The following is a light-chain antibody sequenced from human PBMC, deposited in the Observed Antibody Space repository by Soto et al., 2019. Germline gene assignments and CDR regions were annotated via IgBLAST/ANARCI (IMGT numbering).Light chain of an antibody. CDR2: EVS. V-gene: IGLV2-14*01. Sequence: QSVLTQPASVSGSPGQPITISCTGTSSDVGGYKYVSWYQQHPGKAPKLMIYEVSNRPSGISNRFSGSKSGNMASLTISGLQAEDEAEYYCISYTSSNTYVFGTGTKLTVL. CDR3: ISYTSSNTYV. CDR1: SSDVGGYKY. J-gene: IGLJ1*01.